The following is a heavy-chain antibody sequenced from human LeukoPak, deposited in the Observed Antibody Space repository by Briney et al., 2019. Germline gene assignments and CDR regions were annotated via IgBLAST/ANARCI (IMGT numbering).Heavy chain of an antibody. V-gene: IGHV3-7*01. Sequence: AGGSLRLSCAASGFTFSPYWMSWVRQAPGKGLEWVATIKDDGSEEYYVDSVEGRFTISRDNAKKSLYLQMGNLRAEDTAVYYCARLAPYYGTGIIWGQGTVVTVSS. D-gene: IGHD3-10*01. CDR2: IKDDGSEE. J-gene: IGHJ3*02. CDR3: ARLAPYYGTGII. CDR1: GFTFSPYW.